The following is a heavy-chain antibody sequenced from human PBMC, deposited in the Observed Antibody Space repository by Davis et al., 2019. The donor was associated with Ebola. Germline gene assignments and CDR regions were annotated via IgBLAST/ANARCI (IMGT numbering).Heavy chain of an antibody. CDR1: GFSFDDYA. CDR3: VRPGSGSYTPDFDS. D-gene: IGHD3-10*01. CDR2: ISENGART. Sequence: GESLKISCAAAGFSFDDYAMYWVRQVQGKGLEWVSLISENGARTFYTDSVKGRFTISRDNSKNSLYLQMNSLRTEDTAFYYCVRPGSGSYTPDFDSWGQGILVTVSS. V-gene: IGHV3-43*02. J-gene: IGHJ4*02.